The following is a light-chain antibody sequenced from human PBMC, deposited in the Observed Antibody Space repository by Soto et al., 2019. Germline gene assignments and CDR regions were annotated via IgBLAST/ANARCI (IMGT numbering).Light chain of an antibody. CDR2: KES. CDR1: QSVSSW. J-gene: IGKJ1*01. CDR3: KHYDSFYGT. Sequence: DIHMTQSPSTLSASVVDIVTITFLPSQSVSSWLAWYQQKPGKETTILMYKESTLENGVLSRCSGSRSRRALNIIISSMQPHDFATSYCKHYDSFYGTFGQGTKVDIK. V-gene: IGKV1-5*03.